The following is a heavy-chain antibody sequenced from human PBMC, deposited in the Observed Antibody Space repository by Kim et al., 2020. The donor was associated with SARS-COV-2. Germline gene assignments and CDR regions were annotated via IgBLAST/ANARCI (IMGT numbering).Heavy chain of an antibody. V-gene: IGHV4-31*03. CDR2: IYYSGST. CDR1: GGSISSGAYY. J-gene: IGHJ6*02. CDR3: ARDPLKNRVLLGYYYYYGMDV. Sequence: SETLSLTCTVSGGSISSGAYYWSWIRQHPGKGLEWIGYIYYSGSTYYNPSLKSRVTISVDTSKNQFSLKLSSVTAADTAVYYCARDPLKNRVLLGYYYYYGMDVWGQGTTVTVSS.